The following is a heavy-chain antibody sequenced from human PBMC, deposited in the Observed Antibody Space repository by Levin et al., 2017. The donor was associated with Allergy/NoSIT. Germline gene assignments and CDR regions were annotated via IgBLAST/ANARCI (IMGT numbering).Heavy chain of an antibody. J-gene: IGHJ5*02. Sequence: ETLSLTCAASGFTFSDYWMHWVRQAPGKGLVWVSRINSDGTSTIYADSVKGRFTIFRDNAKNTLYLQMNSLRAEDTAVYYCARAGVVRPPRTWFDPWGQGTLVTVSS. V-gene: IGHV3-74*01. CDR2: INSDGTST. CDR3: ARAGVVRPPRTWFDP. CDR1: GFTFSDYW. D-gene: IGHD2-2*01.